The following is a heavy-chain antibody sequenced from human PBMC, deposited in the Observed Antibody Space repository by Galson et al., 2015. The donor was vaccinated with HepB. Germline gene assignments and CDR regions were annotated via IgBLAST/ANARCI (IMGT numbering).Heavy chain of an antibody. CDR3: ARISRYYGANSGFVLDH. Sequence: PALVKPTQTLTLTCTFSGFSLSTSGVGVGWIRQPPGKALEWLALIYWDDDKRYSPSLKSRLTITKGTSKDQVVLTMTNMDPVDTATFYCARISRYYGANSGFVLDHWGQGILVTVSS. V-gene: IGHV2-5*02. CDR1: GFSLSTSGVG. D-gene: IGHD4-23*01. CDR2: IYWDDDK. J-gene: IGHJ4*02.